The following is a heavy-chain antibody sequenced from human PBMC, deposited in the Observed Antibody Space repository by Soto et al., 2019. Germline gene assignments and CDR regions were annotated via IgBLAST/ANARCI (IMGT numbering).Heavy chain of an antibody. CDR1: GYSLSTYA. CDR2: INVGSGNK. D-gene: IGHD3-10*01. J-gene: IGHJ4*02. CDR3: AKAEGGRSWFGGWIY. V-gene: IGHV1-3*01. Sequence: VQLVQSGAEVREPGASVKVSCKASGYSLSTYAMHWVRQAPGQSLEWMGWINVGSGNKKYSPRFQDRVTISGDTSASTVFRELSSLRSEDTAVYYCAKAEGGRSWFGGWIYWGQGALVTVSS.